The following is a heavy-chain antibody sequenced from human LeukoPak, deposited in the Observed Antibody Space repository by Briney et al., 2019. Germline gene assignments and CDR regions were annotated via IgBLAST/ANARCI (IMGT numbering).Heavy chain of an antibody. CDR3: ARDQGYSSSGRGYFDY. CDR1: GGSTSSYY. V-gene: IGHV4-59*01. D-gene: IGHD6-13*01. Sequence: SETLSLTCTVSGGSTSSYYWSWIRQPPGKGLEWIGYIYYSGSTNYNPSLKSRVTISVDTSKNQFSLKLSSVTAADTAVYYCARDQGYSSSGRGYFDYWGQGTLVTVSS. J-gene: IGHJ4*02. CDR2: IYYSGST.